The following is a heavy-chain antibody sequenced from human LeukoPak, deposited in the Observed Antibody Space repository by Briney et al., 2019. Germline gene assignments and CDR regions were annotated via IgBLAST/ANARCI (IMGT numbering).Heavy chain of an antibody. J-gene: IGHJ3*02. V-gene: IGHV1-2*02. D-gene: IGHD3-22*01. CDR2: INPNSGGT. Sequence: ASVKVSCKASGYTFTGYYMHWVRQAPGQGLEWMGWINPNSGGTNYAQKFQGRVTMTRDTSISTAYMELSRLRSDDTAVYYCATYYDSGVHAFHIWGQGTMVTVSS. CDR3: ATYYDSGVHAFHI. CDR1: GYTFTGYY.